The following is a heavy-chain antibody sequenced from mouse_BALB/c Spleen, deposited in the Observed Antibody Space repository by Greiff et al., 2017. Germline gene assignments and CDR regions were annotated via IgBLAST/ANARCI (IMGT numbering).Heavy chain of an antibody. D-gene: IGHD2-2*01. V-gene: IGHV1S29*02. J-gene: IGHJ3*01. CDR3: ARSPYGYDGAWFAY. CDR1: GYTFTDYN. CDR2: IYPYNGGT. Sequence: EVQLQQSGPELVKPGASVKISCKASGYTFTDYNMHWVKQSHGKSLEWIGYIYPYNGGTGYNQKFKSKATLTVDNSSSTAYMELRSLTSEDSAVYYCARSPYGYDGAWFAYWGQGTLVTVSA.